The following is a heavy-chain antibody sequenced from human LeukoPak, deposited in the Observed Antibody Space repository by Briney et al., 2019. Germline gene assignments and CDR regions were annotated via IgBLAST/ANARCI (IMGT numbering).Heavy chain of an antibody. CDR1: GYTLTELS. CDR2: MNPNSGNT. V-gene: IGHV1-8*01. CDR3: ARRDYYATWYFDY. J-gene: IGHJ4*02. D-gene: IGHD3-10*01. Sequence: ASVKVSCKVSGYTLTELSMHWVRQAPGKGLEWMGWMNPNSGNTGYAQKFQGRVTMTRNTSISTAYMELSSLRSEDTAMYYCARRDYYATWYFDYWGQGTLVTVSS.